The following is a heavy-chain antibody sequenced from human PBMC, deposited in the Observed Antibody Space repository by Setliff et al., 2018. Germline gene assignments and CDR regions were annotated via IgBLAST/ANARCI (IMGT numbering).Heavy chain of an antibody. CDR1: GFTFSGSA. V-gene: IGHV3-73*01. Sequence: PGGSLRLSCAASGFTFSGSAMYWVRQASGKRLEWVGRIRSKSDSYATIYAASVRGRFTISRDDSKNTAYLQMNSLKTEDTAVYYCAAAPAGSDVFDMWGQGTMVTVSS. J-gene: IGHJ3*02. CDR3: AAAPAGSDVFDM. D-gene: IGHD6-13*01. CDR2: IRSKSDSYAT.